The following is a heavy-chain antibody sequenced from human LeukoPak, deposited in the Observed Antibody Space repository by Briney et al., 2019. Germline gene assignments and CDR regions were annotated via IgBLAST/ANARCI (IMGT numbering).Heavy chain of an antibody. V-gene: IGHV1-46*01. Sequence: ASVKVSCKASGYTFTSYYMHWVRQAPGQGLEWMGIINPSGGSTSYAQKFQGRVTMTRDMSTSTVYMELSSLRSEDTAVYYCARVPMVRGVIIRARWFDPWGQGTLVTVSS. CDR3: ARVPMVRGVIIRARWFDP. J-gene: IGHJ5*02. D-gene: IGHD3-10*01. CDR2: INPSGGST. CDR1: GYTFTSYY.